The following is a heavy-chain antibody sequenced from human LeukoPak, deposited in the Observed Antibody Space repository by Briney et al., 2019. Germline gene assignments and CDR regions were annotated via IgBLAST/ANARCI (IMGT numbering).Heavy chain of an antibody. CDR2: ISGSGGST. Sequence: GGSLRLSCAASGFTFSSYGMSWVRQAPGKGREWVSAISGSGGSTYYADSVKGRFTISRDNAKNSLYLQMNSLRAEDTAVYYCAELGITMIGGVWGKGTTVTISS. D-gene: IGHD3-10*02. CDR3: AELGITMIGGV. J-gene: IGHJ6*04. CDR1: GFTFSSYG. V-gene: IGHV3-23*01.